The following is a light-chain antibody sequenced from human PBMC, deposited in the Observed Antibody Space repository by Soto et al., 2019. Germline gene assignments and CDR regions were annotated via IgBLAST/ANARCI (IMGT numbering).Light chain of an antibody. CDR3: QQDDIYPYT. J-gene: IGKJ2*01. CDR1: QSINNG. V-gene: IGKV1-5*03. Sequence: DIQMTQSPSTLSAFVGDRVTITCRASQSINNGLVWYQQKPGKAPKLLVYKASSLQSGVPSRFSGSGSGTEFTLTISSLQPDDFATYYCQQDDIYPYTFGQGTKLDIK. CDR2: KAS.